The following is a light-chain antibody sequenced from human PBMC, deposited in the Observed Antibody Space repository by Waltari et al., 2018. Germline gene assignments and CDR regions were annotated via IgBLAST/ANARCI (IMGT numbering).Light chain of an antibody. CDR3: QQFDTLPPS. CDR2: DAS. J-gene: IGKJ4*01. CDR1: QDINNF. Sequence: IHITQSPSSLSASVLYIFTITCQASQDINNFLNWYQQKPVIAPSPLIYDASNLETGGPSRFSGSGSGTHVTLTISSLQTEDSATYYCQQFDTLPPSFGGGTKVEI. V-gene: IGKV1-33*01.